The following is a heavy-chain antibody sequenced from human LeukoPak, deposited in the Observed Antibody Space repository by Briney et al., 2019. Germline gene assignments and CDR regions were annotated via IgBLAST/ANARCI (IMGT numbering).Heavy chain of an antibody. V-gene: IGHV3-23*01. CDR1: GFTFNNYA. CDR2: ISGSGGST. CDR3: AKDRAAPATPYNWFDP. Sequence: GGSLRLSCAASGFTFNNYAMSWVRQAPAKGLEWVSTISGSGGSTYYADSAKGRFTISRDNSRTTLYLQVNSLRAEDTAVYYCAKDRAAPATPYNWFDPWGQGTLVTVSS. D-gene: IGHD6-13*01. J-gene: IGHJ5*02.